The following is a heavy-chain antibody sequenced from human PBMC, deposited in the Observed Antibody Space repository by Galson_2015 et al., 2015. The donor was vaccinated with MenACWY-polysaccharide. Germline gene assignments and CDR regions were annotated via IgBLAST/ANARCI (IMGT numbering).Heavy chain of an antibody. J-gene: IGHJ4*02. CDR2: ITPIFETA. Sequence: SVKVSCKVSGGTFSSYGIIWVRQAPGQGLECMGGITPIFETANYAPNFLDRVTIAADDSTSTTYMEMSNLRFEDTAVYYCARLSTVASSGGFGFWDQGTLVTVSS. D-gene: IGHD4-23*01. V-gene: IGHV1-69*13. CDR3: ARLSTVASSGGFGF. CDR1: GGTFSSYG.